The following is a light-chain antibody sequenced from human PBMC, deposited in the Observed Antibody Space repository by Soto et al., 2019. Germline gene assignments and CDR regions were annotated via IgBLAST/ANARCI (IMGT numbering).Light chain of an antibody. CDR3: QQASSFPLT. CDR1: QGISSW. CDR2: AAS. J-gene: IGKJ4*01. V-gene: IGKV1-12*01. Sequence: DIQMTQSPSSVSASVGDRVTITCRASQGISSWLGWYQQKPGQAPKPLIFAASSLQSGVPPRFSGSESGTEFTLTISSLQPEDVATYYCQQASSFPLTFGGGTKVDIK.